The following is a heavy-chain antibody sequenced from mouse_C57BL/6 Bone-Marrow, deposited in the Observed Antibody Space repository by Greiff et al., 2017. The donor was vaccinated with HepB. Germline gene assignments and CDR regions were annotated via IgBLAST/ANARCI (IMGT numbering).Heavy chain of an antibody. CDR1: GYTFTSYW. V-gene: IGHV1-69*01. CDR2: IDPSDSYT. CDR3: ARDPLYGNYVRYYAMDY. Sequence: VQLQQPGAELVMPGASVKLSCKASGYTFTSYWMHWVKQRPGQGLEWIGEIDPSDSYTNYNQKFKGKSTLTVDKSSSTAYMQLSSLTSEDSAVYYCARDPLYGNYVRYYAMDYWGQGTSVTVSS. D-gene: IGHD2-1*01. J-gene: IGHJ4*01.